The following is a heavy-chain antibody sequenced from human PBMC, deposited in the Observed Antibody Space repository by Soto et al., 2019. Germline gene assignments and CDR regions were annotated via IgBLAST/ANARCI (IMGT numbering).Heavy chain of an antibody. CDR2: INPSGGTT. Sequence: ASVKVSCKASGYTFIDYYMHWVRQAPGQGLEWMAIINPSGGTTSNAQKFGGRLTVTRDTSTNTVYMELSSLRSEDTAVYYCASGPLSYFDYWGQGTLVTVSS. CDR3: ASGPLSYFDY. CDR1: GYTFIDYY. V-gene: IGHV1-46*01. J-gene: IGHJ4*02.